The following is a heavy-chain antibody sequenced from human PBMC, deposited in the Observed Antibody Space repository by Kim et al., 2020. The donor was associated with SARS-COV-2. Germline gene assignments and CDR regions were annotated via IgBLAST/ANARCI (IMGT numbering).Heavy chain of an antibody. J-gene: IGHJ4*02. CDR1: GYSFTNYW. CDR2: IYPDDSDT. CDR3: ARQAEGHSNTYFEF. Sequence: GESLKISCQGSGYSFTNYWVAWVRQMPGKGLEWMGIIYPDDSDTRYSPSFQGQVTISADKSINTAYLQWSSLKASDSAMYYCARQAEGHSNTYFEFWGQGTLVTVSS. D-gene: IGHD4-4*01. V-gene: IGHV5-51*01.